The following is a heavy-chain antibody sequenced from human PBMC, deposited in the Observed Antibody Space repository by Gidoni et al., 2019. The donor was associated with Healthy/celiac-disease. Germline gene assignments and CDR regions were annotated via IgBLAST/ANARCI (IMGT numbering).Heavy chain of an antibody. J-gene: IGHJ6*02. Sequence: EVQLVESGGGLVKPGGSLRLSCAASGFTFSNAWMSWVRQAPGKGLEWVGRIKSKTDGGKTDYAAPVKGRFTISRDDSKNTLYLQMNSLKTEDTAVYYCTTSYYPLGDYGMDVWGQGTTVTVSS. D-gene: IGHD1-26*01. V-gene: IGHV3-15*01. CDR3: TTSYYPLGDYGMDV. CDR2: IKSKTDGGKT. CDR1: GFTFSNAW.